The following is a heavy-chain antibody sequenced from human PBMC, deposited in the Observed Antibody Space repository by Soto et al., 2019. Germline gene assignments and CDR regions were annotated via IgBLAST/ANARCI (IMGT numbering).Heavy chain of an antibody. D-gene: IGHD2-8*01. V-gene: IGHV1-18*01. CDR2: ISAYNGNT. CDR1: GYTFTSYG. Sequence: QVQLVQSGAEVKKPGASVKVSCKASGYTFTSYGISWVRQAPGQGLEWMGWISAYNGNTNYAQKLQGRVTMTTDTSTSTAYMELRSLRSDDTAVYYCASDATAIVLMNWFDPWGQGTLVTVSS. J-gene: IGHJ5*02. CDR3: ASDATAIVLMNWFDP.